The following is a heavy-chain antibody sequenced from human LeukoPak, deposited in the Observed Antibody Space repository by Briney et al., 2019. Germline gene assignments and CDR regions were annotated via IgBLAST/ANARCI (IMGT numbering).Heavy chain of an antibody. CDR3: ARGRYHAMDV. CDR1: GFTFSTYW. CDR2: INNEGSGT. Sequence: GGSLRLSCAASGFTFSTYWMHWVRQAPGKGLVWVSRINNEGSGTGYADSVKGRFTVSRDNAKNTLFLQMNSLRAEDTAVYYCARGRYHAMDVWGQGTTVTVSS. J-gene: IGHJ6*02. V-gene: IGHV3-74*01.